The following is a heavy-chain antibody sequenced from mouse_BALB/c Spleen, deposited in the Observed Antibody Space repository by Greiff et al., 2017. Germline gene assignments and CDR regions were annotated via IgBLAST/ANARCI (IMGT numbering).Heavy chain of an antibody. D-gene: IGHD1-2*01. J-gene: IGHJ4*01. CDR2: ISSGGSYT. Sequence: EVHLVESGGGLVQPGGSLKLSCAASGFTFSSYAMSWVRQSPEKRLEWVAEISSGGSYTYYPDTVTGRFTISRDNAKNTLYLEMSSLRSEDTAMYYCATTTATEAMDYWGQGTSVTVSS. V-gene: IGHV5-9-4*01. CDR3: ATTTATEAMDY. CDR1: GFTFSSYA.